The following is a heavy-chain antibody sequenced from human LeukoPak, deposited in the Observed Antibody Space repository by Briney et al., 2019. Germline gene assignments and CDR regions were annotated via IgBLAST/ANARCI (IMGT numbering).Heavy chain of an antibody. CDR3: ARVTESYGSGRRHNYYYYYMDV. J-gene: IGHJ6*03. D-gene: IGHD3-10*01. V-gene: IGHV1-8*03. CDR1: GYTFTNYD. Sequence: ASVKVSCKASGYTFTNYDINWVRQATGQGLEWMGWMNPNSGNTGYAQKFQGRVTITRNTSISTAYMELSSLRSEDTAVYYCARVTESYGSGRRHNYYYYYMDVWGKGTTVTISS. CDR2: MNPNSGNT.